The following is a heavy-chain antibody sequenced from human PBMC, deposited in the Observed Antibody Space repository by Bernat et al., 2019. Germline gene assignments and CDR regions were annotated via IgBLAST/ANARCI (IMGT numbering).Heavy chain of an antibody. J-gene: IGHJ5*02. CDR1: GFTFSSYG. D-gene: IGHD3-10*01. Sequence: QVQLVESGGGVVQPGRSLRLSCAASGFTFSSYGMHWVRQAPGKGLEWVAVIWYDGSNKYYADSVKGRFTISRDNSKNTLYLQMNSLRAEATAVYYCAREITMVRGVIISHWFDPWGQGTLVTVSS. V-gene: IGHV3-33*01. CDR2: IWYDGSNK. CDR3: AREITMVRGVIISHWFDP.